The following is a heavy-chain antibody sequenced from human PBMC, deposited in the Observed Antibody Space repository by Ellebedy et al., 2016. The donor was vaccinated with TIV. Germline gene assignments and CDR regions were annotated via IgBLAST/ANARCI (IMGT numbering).Heavy chain of an antibody. CDR2: IHPGTSET. D-gene: IGHD4-11*01. CDR3: ATPYRGDGFDI. CDR1: GYTFTTAW. J-gene: IGHJ3*02. V-gene: IGHV5-51*01. Sequence: GESLKISXTGSGYTFTTAWIGWVRQMPGTGLEWMGIIHPGTSETRYSPSFQGQVTISVDKSISSAFLQWSSLKASDTAMYYCATPYRGDGFDIWGQGTMVIVSP.